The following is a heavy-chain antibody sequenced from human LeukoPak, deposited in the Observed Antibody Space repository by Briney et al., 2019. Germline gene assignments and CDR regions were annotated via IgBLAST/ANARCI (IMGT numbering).Heavy chain of an antibody. Sequence: GGSLRLSCAASGCTFSSDAMSWVRQAPGKGLAWVSAISGSGGSTYYADSVNGRFTISRDNSKNTLYLQMSSPRAEDTAVYYCAILVTAMGYFDYWGQGTLVTVSS. D-gene: IGHD2-21*02. J-gene: IGHJ4*02. CDR1: GCTFSSDA. V-gene: IGHV3-23*01. CDR2: ISGSGGST. CDR3: AILVTAMGYFDY.